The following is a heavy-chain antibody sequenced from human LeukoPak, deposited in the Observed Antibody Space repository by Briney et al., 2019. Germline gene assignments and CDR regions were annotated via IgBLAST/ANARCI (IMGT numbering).Heavy chain of an antibody. V-gene: IGHV4-4*02. CDR3: ARAFYDYDSSGYIDY. CDR2: IYHSGST. CDR1: GGSISSSHW. J-gene: IGHJ4*02. Sequence: SETLSLTCAVSGGSISSSHWWSWVRQPPGKGLEWIGEIYHSGSTNYNPSLKSRVTISVDKSKNQFSLKLSSVTAADTAVYYCARAFYDYDSSGYIDYWGQGTLVTVSS. D-gene: IGHD3-22*01.